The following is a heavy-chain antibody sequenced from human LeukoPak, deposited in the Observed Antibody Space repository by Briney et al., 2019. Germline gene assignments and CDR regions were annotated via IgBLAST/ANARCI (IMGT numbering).Heavy chain of an antibody. CDR1: GFTFSSYG. J-gene: IGHJ4*02. V-gene: IGHV3-33*01. CDR3: ARDKDYYGSGSPFDY. D-gene: IGHD3-10*01. Sequence: GRSLRLSCAASGFTFSSYGMHWVRQAPGKGLEWVAVIWYDGSNKYYADSVKGRFTISRDNSKNTLYLQMNSLRAEDTAVYYCARDKDYYGSGSPFDYWGQGTLVTVSP. CDR2: IWYDGSNK.